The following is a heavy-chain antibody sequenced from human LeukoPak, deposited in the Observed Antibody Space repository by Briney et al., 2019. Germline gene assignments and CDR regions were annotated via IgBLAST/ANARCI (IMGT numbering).Heavy chain of an antibody. CDR3: ARLAAGTWSYDY. Sequence: SETLSLTCSDSGGSMSSSSHYWGWVRQPPGKELQWIGSLYYSGRTFYTPSLESRVTMSIDTSNNQFSLRMSSVTAADTAVYYCARLAAGTWSYDYWGQGSLVTVSS. CDR2: LYYSGRT. D-gene: IGHD6-25*01. V-gene: IGHV4-39*01. J-gene: IGHJ4*02. CDR1: GGSMSSSSHY.